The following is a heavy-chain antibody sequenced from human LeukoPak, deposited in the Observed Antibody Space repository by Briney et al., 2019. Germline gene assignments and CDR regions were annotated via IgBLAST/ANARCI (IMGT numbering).Heavy chain of an antibody. CDR3: STGAF. CDR2: IKSKTDGGTT. J-gene: IGHJ4*02. V-gene: IGHV3-15*01. Sequence: GGSLRLFCAASEFTFSDDWMSWVRQAPGKGLEWVGRIKSKTDGGTTDYAAPVKGRFTISRDDSKNLLYLQMKSLKTDDTGVYYCSTGAFWGQGTLVTVSS. CDR1: EFTFSDDW.